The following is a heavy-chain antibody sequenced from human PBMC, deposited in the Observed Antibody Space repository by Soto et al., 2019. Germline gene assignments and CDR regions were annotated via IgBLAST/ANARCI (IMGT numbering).Heavy chain of an antibody. CDR3: ARTTYYYDSSGYYWFDP. Sequence: PSETLSLTGAVYGGSFSGYYWSWIRQPPGKGLEWIGEINHSGSTNYNPSLKSRVTISVDTSKNQFSLKLSSVTAADTAVYYCARTTYYYDSSGYYWFDPWGQGTLVTVSS. CDR2: INHSGST. V-gene: IGHV4-34*01. J-gene: IGHJ5*02. D-gene: IGHD3-22*01. CDR1: GGSFSGYY.